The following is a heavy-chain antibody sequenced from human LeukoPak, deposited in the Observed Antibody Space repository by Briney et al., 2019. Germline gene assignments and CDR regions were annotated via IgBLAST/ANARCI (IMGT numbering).Heavy chain of an antibody. CDR1: GFTFSSYA. Sequence: GGSLRLSCAASGFTFSSYAMPWVRQAPGKGLEWVAVISYDGSNKYYADSVKGRFTISRDNSKNTLYLQMNSLRAEDTAVYYCARDPGFDAFDIWGQGTMVTVSS. V-gene: IGHV3-30-3*01. CDR3: ARDPGFDAFDI. CDR2: ISYDGSNK. D-gene: IGHD1-1*01. J-gene: IGHJ3*02.